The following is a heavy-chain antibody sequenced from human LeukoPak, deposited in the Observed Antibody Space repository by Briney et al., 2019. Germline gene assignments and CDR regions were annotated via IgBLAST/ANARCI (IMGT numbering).Heavy chain of an antibody. CDR2: ISYDGSNK. D-gene: IGHD3-10*01. Sequence: GGSLRLSCAASGFTFSSYGIHWVRQAPGKGLEWVAVISYDGSNKYYADSVKGRFTISRDNSKNTVYLQMNSLRAEDTAVYYCAKEESAWFGELLALDYWGQGTLVTVSS. CDR1: GFTFSSYG. CDR3: AKEESAWFGELLALDY. J-gene: IGHJ4*02. V-gene: IGHV3-30*18.